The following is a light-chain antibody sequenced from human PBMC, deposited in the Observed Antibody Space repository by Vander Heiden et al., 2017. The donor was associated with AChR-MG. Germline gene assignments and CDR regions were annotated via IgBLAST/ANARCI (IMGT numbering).Light chain of an antibody. V-gene: IGLV1-47*01. CDR3: TAWDDSLSGVA. J-gene: IGLJ2*01. CDR2: RNN. Sequence: SVVTQPPSASRTPEQRVTISCSGSSSHLGRKYVYRYQQLPDTAAKLPIYRNNLRLSGVPDRFSGSKSGTSASLAISGLRSEEEADYYCTAWDDSLSGVAFGGGTKLTVL. CDR1: SSHLGRKY.